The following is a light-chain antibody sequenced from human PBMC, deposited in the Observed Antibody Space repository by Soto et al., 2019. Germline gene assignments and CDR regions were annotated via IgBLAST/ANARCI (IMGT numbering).Light chain of an antibody. J-gene: IGKJ4*01. CDR1: HDISTY. CDR3: QQSYSTPLT. Sequence: IQLTQSPSLLAASVGDGVTITCRASHDISTYLAWYQQKPGKAPKLMIYAASSLQSGVPSRFSGSGSGTDFTLTISSLQPEDFATYYCQQSYSTPLTFGGGTKVDIK. V-gene: IGKV1-39*01. CDR2: AAS.